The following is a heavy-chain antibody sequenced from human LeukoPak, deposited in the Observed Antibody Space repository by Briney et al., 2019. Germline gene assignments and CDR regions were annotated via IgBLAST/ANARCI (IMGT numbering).Heavy chain of an antibody. CDR2: IFYTGSP. V-gene: IGHV4-39*01. CDR1: GGSINGSSFY. D-gene: IGHD5-24*01. Sequence: SETLSLTCNVSGGSINGSSFYWGWVRQPPGKGLEWIASIFYTGSPFYNPSLKSRVTISVDTSKNQLSLKLISVTAADTAIYYCARLAGTIYYYYMDVWGEGTTVTISS. J-gene: IGHJ6*03. CDR3: ARLAGTIYYYYMDV.